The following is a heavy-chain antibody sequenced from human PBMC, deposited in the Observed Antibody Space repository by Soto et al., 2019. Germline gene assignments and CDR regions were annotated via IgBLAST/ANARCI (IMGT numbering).Heavy chain of an antibody. V-gene: IGHV3-30*18. CDR2: ISYDGSNK. CDR3: AKGSEVHGYYYYGMDV. Sequence: SLRLSCAASGFTFSSYGMHWVRQAPGKGLEWVAVISYDGSNKYYADSVKGRFTISRDNSKNTLYLQMNSLRAEDTAVYYCAKGSEVHGYYYYGMDVWGQGTTVTVSS. CDR1: GFTFSSYG. J-gene: IGHJ6*02.